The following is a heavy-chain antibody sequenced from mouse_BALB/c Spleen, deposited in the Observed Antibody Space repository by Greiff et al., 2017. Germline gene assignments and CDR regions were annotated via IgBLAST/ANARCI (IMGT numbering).Heavy chain of an antibody. J-gene: IGHJ4*01. V-gene: IGHV5-6-5*01. CDR3: ARSPDIYYAMDY. CDR2: ISSGGST. CDR1: GFTFSSYA. Sequence: DVMLVESGGGLVQPGGSLKLSCAASGFTFSSYAMSWVRQTPEKRLEWVASISSGGSTYYPDSVKGRFTISRDNARNILYLQMSSLRSEDTAMYYCARSPDIYYAMDYWGQGTSVTVSS.